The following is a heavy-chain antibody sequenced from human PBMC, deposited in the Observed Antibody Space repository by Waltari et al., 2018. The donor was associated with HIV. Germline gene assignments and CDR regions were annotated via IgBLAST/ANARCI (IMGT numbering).Heavy chain of an antibody. J-gene: IGHJ5*02. CDR3: ARVRHDYGDYDGPPVYNWFDP. Sequence: QVQLQQWGAGLLKPSETLSLTCAVYGGSFSGYYWSWIRQPPGNGLEWIGEINHSGSTNYNPSLKSRVTISVDTSKNQFSLKLSSVTAADTAVYYCARVRHDYGDYDGPPVYNWFDPWGQGTLVTVSS. CDR2: INHSGST. CDR1: GGSFSGYY. D-gene: IGHD4-17*01. V-gene: IGHV4-34*01.